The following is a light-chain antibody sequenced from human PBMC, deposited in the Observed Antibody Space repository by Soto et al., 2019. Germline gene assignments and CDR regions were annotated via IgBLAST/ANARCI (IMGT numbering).Light chain of an antibody. J-gene: IGKJ4*01. CDR3: QQYGTSRPT. V-gene: IGKV3-20*01. CDR2: GAS. CDR1: ESVSSSQ. Sequence: EIVLTQSPGTLSLPPGERATLSCRANESVSSSQLVWYQQKLGQAPRLLIYGASSRATGTPDRFSGSGSGTDFTLTISRLEPEDFAVYYCQQYGTSRPTFGGGTKVEIK.